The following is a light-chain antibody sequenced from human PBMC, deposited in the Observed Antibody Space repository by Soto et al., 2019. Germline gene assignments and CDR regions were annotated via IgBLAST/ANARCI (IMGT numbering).Light chain of an antibody. CDR1: SSNIGKIY. CDR3: GTWDSSLNAGV. Sequence: QSVLTQSPSVSAAPGQKVTISCSGSSSNIGKIYVSWYQQLPGTAPKRLIYESDRRPSGIPDRFSGSKSGTSATLGITELQTGDEADYYCGTWDSSLNAGVFGGGTKLTVL. V-gene: IGLV1-51*02. CDR2: ESD. J-gene: IGLJ3*02.